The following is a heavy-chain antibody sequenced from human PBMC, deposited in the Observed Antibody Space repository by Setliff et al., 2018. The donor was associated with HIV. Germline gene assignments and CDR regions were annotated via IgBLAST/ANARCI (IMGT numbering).Heavy chain of an antibody. CDR2: IIRIFGST. Sequence: SVKVSCKASGGTFRNYAISWVRQAPGQGLEWMGGIIRIFGSTKYAQKFLGRVIITADESTNTVEMELSSLTSEDTAVYYCARDDHYYDMGSILSDWYFDLWGRGTLFTVSS. J-gene: IGHJ2*01. D-gene: IGHD3-22*01. CDR1: GGTFRNYA. CDR3: ARDDHYYDMGSILSDWYFDL. V-gene: IGHV1-69*13.